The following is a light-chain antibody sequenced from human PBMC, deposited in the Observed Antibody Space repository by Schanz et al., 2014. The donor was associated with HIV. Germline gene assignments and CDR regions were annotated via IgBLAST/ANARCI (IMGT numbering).Light chain of an antibody. CDR3: QLYGSSPLFT. J-gene: IGKJ3*01. CDR1: QTIRNTY. V-gene: IGKV3-20*01. CDR2: GAS. Sequence: EIVLRQYPGTLSLSPGERATLSCTASQTIRNTYFPWYHQKPGQPPRLLIYGASNRASGIPDRFSGSGSGTDFTLTISRLEPEDFAVYFCQLYGSSPLFTFGPGTKVEI.